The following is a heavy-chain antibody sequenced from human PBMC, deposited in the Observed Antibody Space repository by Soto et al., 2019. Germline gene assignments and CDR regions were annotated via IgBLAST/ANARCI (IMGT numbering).Heavy chain of an antibody. J-gene: IGHJ5*02. V-gene: IGHV4-30-4*01. CDR2: IYYSGST. CDR1: GGSISSGDYY. Sequence: QVQLQESGPGLVKPSQTLSLTCTVSGGSISSGDYYWSWIRQPPGKGLEWIGYIYYSGSTYYNPSLTSRVTISVDTSKNQFSLKLSSVTAADTAVYYCARDRRYNWNPGWFDPWGQGTLVTVSS. D-gene: IGHD1-20*01. CDR3: ARDRRYNWNPGWFDP.